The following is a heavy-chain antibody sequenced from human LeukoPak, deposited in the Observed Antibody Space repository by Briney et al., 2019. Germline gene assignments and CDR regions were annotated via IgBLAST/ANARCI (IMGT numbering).Heavy chain of an antibody. CDR3: ARDQEGFDY. Sequence: ASVKVSCKASGYTFTSNHIHWVRQAPGQGLEWMGMIYPRDGSTSYAQKFQGRVTVTRDTSTSTVHMELSGLRSEDTAVYYCARDQEGFDYWAREPWSPSPQ. J-gene: IGHJ4*02. CDR2: IYPRDGST. CDR1: GYTFTSNH. V-gene: IGHV1-46*01.